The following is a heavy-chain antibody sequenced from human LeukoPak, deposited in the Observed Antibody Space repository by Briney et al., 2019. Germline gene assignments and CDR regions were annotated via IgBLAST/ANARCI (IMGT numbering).Heavy chain of an antibody. Sequence: ASVKVSCKASGYTFTSYCIRWVLQAPGHGLEWMGVISPYDGNTIYAQKLQGRVTMTADTSTDTAYMELSSLRSEDTAVYYCATGAYYYDTSVYSLGHWGQGTLVTVSS. V-gene: IGHV1-18*01. CDR2: ISPYDGNT. CDR1: GYTFTSYC. J-gene: IGHJ4*02. CDR3: ATGAYYYDTSVYSLGH. D-gene: IGHD3-22*01.